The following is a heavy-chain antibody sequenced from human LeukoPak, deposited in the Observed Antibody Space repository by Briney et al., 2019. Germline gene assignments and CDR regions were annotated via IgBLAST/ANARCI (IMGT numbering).Heavy chain of an antibody. J-gene: IGHJ4*02. D-gene: IGHD6-13*01. CDR1: GYTFTGYY. V-gene: IGHV1-2*02. CDR3: ARPPRRIAAAGTESRYFDY. Sequence: GASVKVSCKASGYTFTGYYMHWVRQAPGQGLEWMGWINPNSGGTNYAQKFQGRVTMTRDTSISTAYMELGRLRSDDTAVYYCARPPRRIAAAGTESRYFDYWGQGTLVTVSS. CDR2: INPNSGGT.